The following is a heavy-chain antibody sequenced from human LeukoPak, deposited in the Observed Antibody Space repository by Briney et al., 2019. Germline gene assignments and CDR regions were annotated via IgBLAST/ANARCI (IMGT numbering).Heavy chain of an antibody. CDR3: ARRRASGFGELFDY. CDR1: GGSIPSYY. V-gene: IGHV4-59*08. CDR2: IYNSGST. Sequence: PSEALSLTCTVSGGSIPSYYWTWIRQPPGKGLEWIGYIYNSGSTNYNPSLKSRVTISIDTSKNQFSLKLSSVTAADTAVYYCARRRASGFGELFDYWGQGTLVTVSS. J-gene: IGHJ4*02. D-gene: IGHD3-10*01.